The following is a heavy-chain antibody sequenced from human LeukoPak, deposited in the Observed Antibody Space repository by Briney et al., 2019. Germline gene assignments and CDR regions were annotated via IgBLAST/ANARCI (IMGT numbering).Heavy chain of an antibody. CDR3: ARDLPWGKAVAGPPHGAFDI. Sequence: SVKVSCKASGGTFSSYAISWVRQAPGQGLEWMGGIIPIFGTANYAQKFQGRVTITADESTSTAYMELSSLRSEDTAVYYCARDLPWGKAVAGPPHGAFDIWGQGTMVTVSS. CDR1: GGTFSSYA. D-gene: IGHD6-19*01. J-gene: IGHJ3*02. CDR2: IIPIFGTA. V-gene: IGHV1-69*13.